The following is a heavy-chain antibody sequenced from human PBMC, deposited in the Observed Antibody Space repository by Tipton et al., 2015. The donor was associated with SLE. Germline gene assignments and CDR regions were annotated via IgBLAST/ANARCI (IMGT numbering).Heavy chain of an antibody. CDR1: GGSISSYY. J-gene: IGHJ4*02. V-gene: IGHV4-59*01. CDR3: ARAWGAYGSGSYPDY. CDR2: IYYSGST. Sequence: LRLSCTVSGGSISSYYWSWIRQPPGKGLEWIGYIYYSGSTNYNPSLKSRVTISVDTSMNQFSLKLSSVTAADTAVYYCARAWGAYGSGSYPDYWGQGTLVTVSS. D-gene: IGHD3-10*01.